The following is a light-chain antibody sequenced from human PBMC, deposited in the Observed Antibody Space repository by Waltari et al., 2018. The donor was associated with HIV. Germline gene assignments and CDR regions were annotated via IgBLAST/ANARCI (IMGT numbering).Light chain of an antibody. CDR1: QSVSDY. J-gene: IGKJ4*01. Sequence: EVVLTQSPATLSLSPGERATLSCRANQSVSDYLAWYQQKPGQAPRLLIYDASNRATGIPARFSGSGSGTDFTLTISSLEPEDFAVYYCQQRSNWRRSGLTFGGGTKVEIK. CDR2: DAS. CDR3: QQRSNWRRSGLT. V-gene: IGKV3-11*01.